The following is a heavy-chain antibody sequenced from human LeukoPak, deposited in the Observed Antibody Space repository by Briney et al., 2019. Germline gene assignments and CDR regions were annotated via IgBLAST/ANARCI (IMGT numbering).Heavy chain of an antibody. CDR1: GGSLSDSNYF. V-gene: IGHV4-39*01. J-gene: IGHJ4*02. CDR2: LFYTGVT. Sequence: SSETLSLTCTVSGGSLSDSNYFSAWIRQPPGKGLEWLGSLFYTGVTYYNPSLKSRVTISVDTSKNQFSLKLSSVTAPDTAVYYCARQVGGSKQVDYWGQGTLVTVSS. CDR3: ARQVGGSKQVDY. D-gene: IGHD1-26*01.